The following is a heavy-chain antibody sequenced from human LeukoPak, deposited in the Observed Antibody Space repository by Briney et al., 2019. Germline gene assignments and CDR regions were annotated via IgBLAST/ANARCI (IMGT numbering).Heavy chain of an antibody. V-gene: IGHV3-53*01. D-gene: IGHD3-16*01. CDR1: EFTVSSNY. Sequence: PGGSLRHSCAASEFTVSSNYMSWVRQAPGKGLEWVSIIYSGGNIFYADSVKGRFTISRDNSKNTLFLQMNSLRVEDTAVYYCARGDLPFQFWGQGTLVTVSS. CDR3: ARGDLPFQF. J-gene: IGHJ4*02. CDR2: IYSGGNI.